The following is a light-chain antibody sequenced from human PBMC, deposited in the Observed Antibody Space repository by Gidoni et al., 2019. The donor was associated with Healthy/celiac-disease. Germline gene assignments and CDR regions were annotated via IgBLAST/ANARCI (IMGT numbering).Light chain of an antibody. Sequence: DIVMTPSPATLSVSPGERATLSCRASQSVSSNLAWYQQKPGQAPRLLIYGASTRATGIPARFSGSGSGTEFTLTISSLQSEDFAVYYCQQYNNWPPCTFGQGTKVEIK. V-gene: IGKV3-15*01. CDR3: QQYNNWPPCT. CDR1: QSVSSN. J-gene: IGKJ1*01. CDR2: GAS.